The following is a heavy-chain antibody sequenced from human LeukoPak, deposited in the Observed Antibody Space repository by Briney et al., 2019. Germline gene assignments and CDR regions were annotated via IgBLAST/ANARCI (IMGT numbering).Heavy chain of an antibody. CDR1: GYNFNIYS. D-gene: IGHD3-16*01. CDR3: ARRLGGADVFDI. J-gene: IGHJ3*02. CDR2: IYPGDSDS. Sequence: GESLKISCKGSGYNFNIYSIAWVRQMPGKGLEWMGIIYPGDSDSKYSRSFEGQVTTSADKSINTAYLQWSSLKASDSAMYYCARRLGGADVFDIWGQGTMVTVSS. V-gene: IGHV5-51*01.